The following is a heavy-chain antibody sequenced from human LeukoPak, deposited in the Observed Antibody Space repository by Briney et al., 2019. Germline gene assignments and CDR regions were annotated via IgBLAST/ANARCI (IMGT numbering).Heavy chain of an antibody. Sequence: ASVKVSCKVSGYTLTELSMHWVRQAPGKGLEWMGGFDPEDGETIYAQKFQGRVTMTEDTSTDTAYMELSSLRSEDTAVYYCATVGKGVVVITGNWFAPWGQGTLVTVSS. CDR1: GYTLTELS. D-gene: IGHD3-22*01. CDR2: FDPEDGET. CDR3: ATVGKGVVVITGNWFAP. V-gene: IGHV1-24*01. J-gene: IGHJ5*02.